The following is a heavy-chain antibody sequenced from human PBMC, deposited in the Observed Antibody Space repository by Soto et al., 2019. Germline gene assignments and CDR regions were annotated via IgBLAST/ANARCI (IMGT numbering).Heavy chain of an antibody. Sequence: SLTPSLTCPALGSSFSWFDLIWITPPHWKGLEWIGEIKHSGSTNYNPSLKSRVTISVDTSKNHFSLNLSSVTAADMAVYYCAREGADSAYNLAHGIQLWSVDGWGPAAMVTFS. CDR2: IKHSGST. CDR1: GSSFSWFD. CDR3: AREGADSAYNLAHGIQLWSVDG. V-gene: IGHV4-34*01. D-gene: IGHD5-12*01. J-gene: IGHJ4*02.